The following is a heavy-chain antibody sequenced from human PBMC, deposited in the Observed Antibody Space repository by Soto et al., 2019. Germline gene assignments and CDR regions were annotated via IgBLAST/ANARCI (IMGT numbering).Heavy chain of an antibody. D-gene: IGHD3-16*01. V-gene: IGHV3-23*01. J-gene: IGHJ5*02. Sequence: PGGSLRLSCAASGFTFSNYAMSWVRQAPGKGLERVSTISGSGDSTSYADSVKGRFTISRDNSKNTLYLQMNSLRAEDTAVYYCAKGKSRTWGSDWFDPWGQGTLVTVSS. CDR1: GFTFSNYA. CDR2: ISGSGDST. CDR3: AKGKSRTWGSDWFDP.